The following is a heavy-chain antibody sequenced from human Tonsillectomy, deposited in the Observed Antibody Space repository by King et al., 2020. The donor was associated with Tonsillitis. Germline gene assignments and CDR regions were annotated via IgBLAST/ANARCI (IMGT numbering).Heavy chain of an antibody. D-gene: IGHD3-3*01. CDR2: ISGSGGST. J-gene: IGHJ3*02. CDR1: GFTLGNYA. CDR3: ARSRITIFGVVFTDAFDI. V-gene: IGHV3-23*04. Sequence: VQLVESGGGLVQPGESLRLSCAASGFTLGNYAMNWVRQAPGKGLEWVSFISGSGGSTYYADSVKGRFTTSRDNSKNTLFLQMNSLRAEDTAVYYCARSRITIFGVVFTDAFDIWGQGTLVTVSS.